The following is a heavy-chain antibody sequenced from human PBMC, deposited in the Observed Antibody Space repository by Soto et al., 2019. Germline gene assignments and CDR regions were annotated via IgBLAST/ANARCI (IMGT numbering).Heavy chain of an antibody. J-gene: IGHJ2*01. V-gene: IGHV3-23*01. CDR2: ISGSGGST. CDR1: GFTFSSYA. Sequence: EVQLLESGGGLVQPGGSLRLSCAASGFTFSSYAMKWVRQAPGKGLEWVSVISGSGGSTYYADAVKGRFTISRDNSKNTLYLQMNSLRAEDTAVEYCAKRTVVWYFDLWGRGTLVTVAS. CDR3: AKRTVVWYFDL. D-gene: IGHD2-15*01.